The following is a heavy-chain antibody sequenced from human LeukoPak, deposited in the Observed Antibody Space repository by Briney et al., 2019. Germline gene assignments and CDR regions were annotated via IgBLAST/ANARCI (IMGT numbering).Heavy chain of an antibody. CDR3: ADGASGQPYYYYYMDV. J-gene: IGHJ6*03. D-gene: IGHD5-12*01. CDR1: GGTFSSYA. CDR2: IIPIFGTA. Sequence: LVKVSCKASGGTFSSYAISWVRQAPGQGLEWMGRIIPIFGTANYAQKFQGRVTITADKSTSTAYMELSSLRSEDTAVYYCADGASGQPYYYYYMDVWGKGTTVTVSS. V-gene: IGHV1-69*06.